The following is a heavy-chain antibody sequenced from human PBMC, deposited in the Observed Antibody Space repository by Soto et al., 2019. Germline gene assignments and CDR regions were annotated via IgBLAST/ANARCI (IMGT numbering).Heavy chain of an antibody. CDR2: IILIFGTA. J-gene: IGHJ6*02. CDR3: ARDLPYSSSPYYYYGMDV. CDR1: GGTFSSYA. Sequence: QVQLVQSGAEVKKPGSSVKVSCKASGGTFSSYAISWVRQAPGQGLEWMGGIILIFGTANYAQKFQGRVTITADESTSTAYMELSSLRSEDTAVYYCARDLPYSSSPYYYYGMDVWGQGTTVTVSS. V-gene: IGHV1-69*01. D-gene: IGHD6-6*01.